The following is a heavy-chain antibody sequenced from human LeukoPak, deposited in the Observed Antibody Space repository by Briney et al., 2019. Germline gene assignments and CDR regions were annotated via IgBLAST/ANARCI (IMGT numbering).Heavy chain of an antibody. CDR2: IFHSDSDT. CDR3: ARLDSMVRGVRKQTPEYFQH. CDR1: GYKFTNYW. V-gene: IGHV5-51*01. D-gene: IGHD3-10*01. J-gene: IGHJ1*01. Sequence: GESLKISCQASGYKFTNYWIGWVRQMPGKGLEWMGIIFHSDSDTRYSPSFQGQVTISADKSISTAYLQWSSLKASDTAMYYCARLDSMVRGVRKQTPEYFQHWGQGTLVTVSS.